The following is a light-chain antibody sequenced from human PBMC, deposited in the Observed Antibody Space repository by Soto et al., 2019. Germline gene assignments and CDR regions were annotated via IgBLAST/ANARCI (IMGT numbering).Light chain of an antibody. Sequence: DIVMTQSPDSLAVSLGERATINCKSSQSVLYSSNNKNYLAWYQQKPGQPPKLLIYWASTRESGVPDRFSGSGSGTDFTLTISSLQAEDVAVYYCQQYYSIPVTFGPGTRLDMK. J-gene: IGKJ3*01. CDR3: QQYYSIPVT. CDR1: QSVLYSSNNKNY. V-gene: IGKV4-1*01. CDR2: WAS.